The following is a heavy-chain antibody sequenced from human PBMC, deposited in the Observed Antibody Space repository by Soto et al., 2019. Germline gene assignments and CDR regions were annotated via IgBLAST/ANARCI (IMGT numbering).Heavy chain of an antibody. Sequence: DGQLVQSGGGLVQPGGSLRLSCAASGFSFSHYWMHWVRQAPGKGLVWVAHVDVDGSTTNYADFVGGRFTVSRDNAKNTLYLQMDSLRGGDTAVYYCVRVSPHAHFDFWGQGTLVTVSS. V-gene: IGHV3-74*01. D-gene: IGHD2-2*01. CDR1: GFSFSHYW. CDR3: VRVSPHAHFDF. CDR2: VDVDGSTT. J-gene: IGHJ4*02.